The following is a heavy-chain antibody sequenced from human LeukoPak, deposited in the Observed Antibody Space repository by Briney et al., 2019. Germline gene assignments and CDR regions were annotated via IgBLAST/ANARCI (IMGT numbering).Heavy chain of an antibody. CDR2: MNPNSGNT. Sequence: GASVKVSCKASGYTFTSYDINWVRQATGQGLEWMGWMNPNSGNTGYAQKFQGRVTMTRNTSISTDYMELSSLRSEDTAVYYCAASGVEMATIGVYYYYHMDVWGKGTTVTVSS. CDR3: AASGVEMATIGVYYYYHMDV. V-gene: IGHV1-8*01. D-gene: IGHD5-24*01. J-gene: IGHJ6*03. CDR1: GYTFTSYD.